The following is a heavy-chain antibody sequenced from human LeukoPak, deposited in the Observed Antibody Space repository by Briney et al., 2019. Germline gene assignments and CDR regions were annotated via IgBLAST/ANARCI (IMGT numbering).Heavy chain of an antibody. CDR1: GGSISSSSYY. CDR2: IYYSGST. CDR3: ARVAVAGHFDY. J-gene: IGHJ4*02. D-gene: IGHD6-19*01. V-gene: IGHV4-61*05. Sequence: SETLSLTCTVSGGSISSSSYYWGWIRQPPGKGLEWIGYIYYSGSTNYNPSLKSRVTISVDMSKNQFSLKLSSVTAAGTAVYYCARVAVAGHFDYWGQGTLVTVSS.